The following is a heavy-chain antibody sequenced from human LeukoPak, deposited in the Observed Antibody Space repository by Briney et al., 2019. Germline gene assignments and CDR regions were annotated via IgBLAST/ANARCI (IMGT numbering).Heavy chain of an antibody. Sequence: GGSLRLSCAASGFGYSTFAMAWVRQAPGKELEWVSAISDSGANTYYADSVRGRFTVSRDNSKNTLFLQMNSLRAEDTAVYYCVKDSGSFDYWGQGTLVTVSS. CDR1: GFGYSTFA. CDR2: ISDSGANT. CDR3: VKDSGSFDY. D-gene: IGHD1-26*01. V-gene: IGHV3-23*01. J-gene: IGHJ4*02.